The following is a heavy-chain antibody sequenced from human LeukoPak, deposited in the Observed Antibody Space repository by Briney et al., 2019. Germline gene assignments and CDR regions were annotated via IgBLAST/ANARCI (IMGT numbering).Heavy chain of an antibody. J-gene: IGHJ6*02. V-gene: IGHV5-51*01. Sequence: GESLKISCKGSGYSFTSYWIGWVRQMPGKGLEWMGIIYPGDSDTRYSPSFQGQVTISADKSISTAYLQWSSLKASDTAMYYCARLWGGYCSGGSCPLRTTLYYGVDVWGQGTTVTVSS. CDR1: GYSFTSYW. D-gene: IGHD2-15*01. CDR2: IYPGDSDT. CDR3: ARLWGGYCSGGSCPLRTTLYYGVDV.